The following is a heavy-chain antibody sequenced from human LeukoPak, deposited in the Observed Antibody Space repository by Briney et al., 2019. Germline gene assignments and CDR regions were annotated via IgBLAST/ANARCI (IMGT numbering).Heavy chain of an antibody. V-gene: IGHV3-30-3*01. CDR2: VSYDGSIK. CDR1: GFTFSRYP. CDR3: AAWRGYDSGSFSGPLDY. J-gene: IGHJ4*02. Sequence: GGSLRLSCAASGFTFSRYPMHWVRQAPGKGLEWVAVVSYDGSIKSYADSVKGRFTISRDNPRNTQYLQMNSLRGEDTAIYYCAAWRGYDSGSFSGPLDYWGQGTLVLVSS. D-gene: IGHD3-10*01.